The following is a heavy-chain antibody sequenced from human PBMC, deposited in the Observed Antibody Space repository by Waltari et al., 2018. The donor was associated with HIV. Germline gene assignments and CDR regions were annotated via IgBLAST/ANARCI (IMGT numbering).Heavy chain of an antibody. J-gene: IGHJ4*02. CDR2: IKTKTDGGTV. CDR1: RFTFSNAW. D-gene: IGHD3-10*02. V-gene: IGHV3-15*01. CDR3: TTIQFYYVFEF. Sequence: EVQLVESGGGLGTPGGYLRLSRVGYRFTFSNAWMSWVRQDPGKGLEWVGRIKTKTDGGTVAYGAPVTGKFTISRDDSQSTLYLEINSLKTEDTAVYYCTTIQFYYVFEFWGQGTLVTVSS.